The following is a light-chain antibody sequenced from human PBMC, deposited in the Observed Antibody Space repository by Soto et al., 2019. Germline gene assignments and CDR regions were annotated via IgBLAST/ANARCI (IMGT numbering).Light chain of an antibody. CDR3: QQYGSSRT. J-gene: IGKJ1*01. CDR2: DAS. CDR1: QSVSSNY. Sequence: VLTQSPATRSVSPGERATLSCRASQSVSSNYLAWYQQKPGLAPRLLIYDASNRATGIPDRFSGSGSGTDFTLTISRMEPEDSAVYDCQQYGSSRTFGQGTKVDI. V-gene: IGKV3D-20*01.